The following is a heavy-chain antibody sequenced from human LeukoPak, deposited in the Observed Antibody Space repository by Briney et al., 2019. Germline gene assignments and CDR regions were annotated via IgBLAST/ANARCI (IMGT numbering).Heavy chain of an antibody. V-gene: IGHV3-48*01. Sequence: GSLRLSCAASGFTFSSYSMNWVRQAPGKGLEWVSYISSSSSTIYYADSVKGRFTISRDNSKNTLYLQMNSLRAEDTAVYYCAKEPYSSSGSRYWFDPWGQGTLATVSS. D-gene: IGHD6-13*01. CDR3: AKEPYSSSGSRYWFDP. CDR2: ISSSSSTI. J-gene: IGHJ5*02. CDR1: GFTFSSYS.